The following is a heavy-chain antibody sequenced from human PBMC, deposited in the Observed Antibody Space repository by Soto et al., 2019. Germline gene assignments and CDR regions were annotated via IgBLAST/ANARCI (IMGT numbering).Heavy chain of an antibody. CDR3: ARHIAVPCTRGFDF. CDR1: VGSISDNW. V-gene: IGHV4-4*02. Sequence: QVQLQDSGPGLVKPSGTLSLTRAVSVGSISDNWWSWVRQPPGKGLEWIGEVYHTGTTHYNPSLWSRVTIAIDKTKNQYPLKLSSVTAATTAVYYGARHIAVPCTRGFDFWGQGTLVTVSS. J-gene: IGHJ4*02. D-gene: IGHD6-19*01. CDR2: VYHTGTT.